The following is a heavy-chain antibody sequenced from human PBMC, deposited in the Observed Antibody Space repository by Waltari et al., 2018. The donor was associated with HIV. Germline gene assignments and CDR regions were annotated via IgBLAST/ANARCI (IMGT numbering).Heavy chain of an antibody. V-gene: IGHV3-23*01. CDR3: ATHLTGSGSFFYYIMDN. Sequence: GGARVQPGESLTLSCQVSGSTFWTFSLSWIRQSPEGGHEWLPTNDGDPTTTTDADSVGGRSVVSRDLSKGMLLLRMDGLRVDDTAVYFCATHLTGSGSFFYYIMDNWGRGTTVSVS. CDR1: GSTFWTFS. CDR2: NDGDPTTT. D-gene: IGHD3-10*01. J-gene: IGHJ6*02.